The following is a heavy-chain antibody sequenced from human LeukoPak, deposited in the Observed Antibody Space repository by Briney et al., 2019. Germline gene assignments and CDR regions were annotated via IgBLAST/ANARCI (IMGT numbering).Heavy chain of an antibody. CDR2: IKQDGSTK. CDR3: ARDYDYVWGNYRNYYFDY. D-gene: IGHD3-16*02. Sequence: GGSLRLSCAASGFSFSSYWMSWLRQAPGKGLEWVANIKQDGSTKYYVDSVKGRFTISRDNAKNSLYLQMNSLRAEDTAVYYCARDYDYVWGNYRNYYFDYWGQGTLVTVSS. J-gene: IGHJ4*02. V-gene: IGHV3-7*01. CDR1: GFSFSSYW.